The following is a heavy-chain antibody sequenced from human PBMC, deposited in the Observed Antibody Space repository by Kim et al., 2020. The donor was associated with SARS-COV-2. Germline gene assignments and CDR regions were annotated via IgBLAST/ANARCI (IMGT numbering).Heavy chain of an antibody. J-gene: IGHJ4*02. CDR2: IFHTGTT. V-gene: IGHV4-59*08. D-gene: IGHD3-16*01. CDR3: ARLRGPAGGADLDY. CDR1: GGSTSSYY. Sequence: SETLSLTCTVSGGSTSSYYWSWIRQPPGKGLEWIGCIFHTGTTNYSPSLKSRVTLSVDTSKNQFSLKLNSVTAADTAVYYCARLRGPAGGADLDYWGQGT.